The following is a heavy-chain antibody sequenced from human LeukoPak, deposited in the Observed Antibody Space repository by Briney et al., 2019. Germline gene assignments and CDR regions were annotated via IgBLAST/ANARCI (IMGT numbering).Heavy chain of an antibody. Sequence: PGGSLRLSCAASGFTVSSNYMSWVRQAPGKGLEWVSVIYSGGSTYYADSVKGRFTISRDNSKNTLYLQMNSLRAEDTAVYYCARRGITSSGNYFEFWGQGALVTVSS. CDR1: GFTVSSNY. CDR3: ARRGITSSGNYFEF. J-gene: IGHJ4*02. V-gene: IGHV3-53*01. D-gene: IGHD6-25*01. CDR2: IYSGGST.